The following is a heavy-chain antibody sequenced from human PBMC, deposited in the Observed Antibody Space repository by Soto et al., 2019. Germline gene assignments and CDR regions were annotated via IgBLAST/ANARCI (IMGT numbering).Heavy chain of an antibody. J-gene: IGHJ4*02. CDR2: TYYRSNWRH. CDR3: ARGVAGSGFDL. Sequence: PSQTLSLTCAISGDSVSSNTAAWNWIRPSPSRGLEWLGRTYYRSNWRHDYAVSVRSRITVNPDTSKNHFSLQLNSVTPDDTAVYYCARGVAGSGFDLWGQGTLVTVS. D-gene: IGHD6-19*01. CDR1: GDSVSSNTAA. V-gene: IGHV6-1*01.